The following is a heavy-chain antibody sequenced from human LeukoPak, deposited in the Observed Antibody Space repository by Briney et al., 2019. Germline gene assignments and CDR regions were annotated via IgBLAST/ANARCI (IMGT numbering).Heavy chain of an antibody. V-gene: IGHV1-3*03. CDR2: INAGNGNT. J-gene: IGHJ4*02. Sequence: ASVKVSCKASGYTFTGYYMHWVRQAPGQRLEWMGWINAGNGNTKYSQEFQGRVTITRDTSASTAYMELSSLRSEDMAVYYCARGPGIDSGSYFLYYFDYWGQGTLVTVSS. CDR1: GYTFTGYY. CDR3: ARGPGIDSGSYFLYYFDY. D-gene: IGHD1-26*01.